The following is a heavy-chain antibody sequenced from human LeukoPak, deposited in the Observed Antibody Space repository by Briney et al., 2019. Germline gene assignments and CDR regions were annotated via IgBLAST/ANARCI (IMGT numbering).Heavy chain of an antibody. V-gene: IGHV3-21*01. Sequence: GGSLRLSCAASGFTFSSYTMNWVRQAPGKGLEWVSAISSDSFYIYYTDSVKGRFTVSRDNAKSSLYLQMNGLRAEDTALYYCARRKYDCSGGSCYGFAFDLWGQGTMVTVSS. CDR2: ISSDSFYI. D-gene: IGHD2-15*01. CDR3: ARRKYDCSGGSCYGFAFDL. CDR1: GFTFSSYT. J-gene: IGHJ3*01.